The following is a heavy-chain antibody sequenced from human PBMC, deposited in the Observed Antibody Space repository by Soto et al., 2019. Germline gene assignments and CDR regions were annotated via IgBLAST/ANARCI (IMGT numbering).Heavy chain of an antibody. D-gene: IGHD5-12*01. J-gene: IGHJ4*02. Sequence: GGSLRLSCAASGFTFSSYAMSWVRQAPGKGLEWVSAISGSGGSTYYADSVKGRFTISRDNSKNTLYLQMNSLRAEDTAVYYCATDIVATIDRIYWGQGTLVTVSS. CDR2: ISGSGGST. CDR1: GFTFSSYA. V-gene: IGHV3-23*01. CDR3: ATDIVATIDRIY.